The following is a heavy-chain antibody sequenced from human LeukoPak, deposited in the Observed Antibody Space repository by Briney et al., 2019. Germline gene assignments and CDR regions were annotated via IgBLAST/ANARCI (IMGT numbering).Heavy chain of an antibody. D-gene: IGHD1-7*01. CDR2: TVGGGDDT. V-gene: IGHV3-23*01. J-gene: IGHJ4*02. CDR1: AFIFVHYA. CDR3: AKDAMPRNSLWDYFDY. Sequence: PGGSLRLSCTASAFIFVHYAMTWVRQPPGKGLEWVSGTVGGGDDTYYADSVKGRFTTSRDNSTGMLSLQMNSLRVEDTAVYYCAKDAMPRNSLWDYFDYLRRGTLVTVSS.